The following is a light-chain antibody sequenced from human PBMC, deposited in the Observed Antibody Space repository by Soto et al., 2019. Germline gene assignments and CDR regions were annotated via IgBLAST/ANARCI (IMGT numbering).Light chain of an antibody. CDR2: AAS. CDR3: QQFTDSPPSYT. J-gene: IGKJ2*01. V-gene: IGKV3-15*01. CDR1: QSVSSK. Sequence: EIVMTQSPATLSVSPGERATLSCRASQSVSSKLAWYQQKPGQAPRLLIYAASTRATGIPTRFSGSGSATEFTLTISSLQSEDFAVYYCQQFTDSPPSYTFGQGTKLEIK.